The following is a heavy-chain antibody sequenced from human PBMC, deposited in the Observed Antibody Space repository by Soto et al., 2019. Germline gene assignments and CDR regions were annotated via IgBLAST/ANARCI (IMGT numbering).Heavy chain of an antibody. D-gene: IGHD3-10*01. Sequence: SVKVSCKASGGTFSSYAISWVRQAPGQGLEWMGGIIPIFGTANYAQKFQGRVTITADESTSTAYMELSSLRSEDTAVYYCARSPWDYYGSGSYKPLDYWGQGTLVTVSS. J-gene: IGHJ4*02. CDR3: ARSPWDYYGSGSYKPLDY. V-gene: IGHV1-69*13. CDR1: GGTFSSYA. CDR2: IIPIFGTA.